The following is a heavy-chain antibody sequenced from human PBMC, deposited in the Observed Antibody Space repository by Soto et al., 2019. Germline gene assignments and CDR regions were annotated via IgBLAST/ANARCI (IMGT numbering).Heavy chain of an antibody. CDR2: INPNSGGT. J-gene: IGHJ5*02. V-gene: IGHV1-2*04. CDR3: ARDSYGDYPISGFEP. CDR1: GYTFTGYY. D-gene: IGHD4-17*01. Sequence: ASVKVSCKASGYTFTGYYMHLVRQAPGQGLEWMGWINPNSGGTNYAQKFQGWVTMTWDTSISTAYMELSRLRSDDTAVYYCARDSYGDYPISGFEPWGQGTLVTVSS.